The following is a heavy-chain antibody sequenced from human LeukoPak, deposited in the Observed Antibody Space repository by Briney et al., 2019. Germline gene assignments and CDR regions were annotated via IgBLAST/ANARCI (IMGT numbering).Heavy chain of an antibody. CDR1: GFTFSSYW. V-gene: IGHV3-74*01. Sequence: GGSLRLSCAASGFTFSSYWMHWVRQGPGEGLVWVSRISIDGSTTSYADSVKGRFTISRDNAKNTLYLEMNSLRVDDTAVYYCARALGSSWAADYWGQGTLVTVSS. D-gene: IGHD6-13*01. J-gene: IGHJ4*02. CDR2: ISIDGSTT. CDR3: ARALGSSWAADY.